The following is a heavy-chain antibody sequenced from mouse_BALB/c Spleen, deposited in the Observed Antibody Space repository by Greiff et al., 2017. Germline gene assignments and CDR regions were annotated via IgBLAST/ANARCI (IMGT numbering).Heavy chain of an antibody. CDR1: GFTFSSYA. D-gene: IGHD1-1*01. J-gene: IGHJ1*01. CDR2: ISSGGSYT. Sequence: EVKLVESGGGLVKPGGSLKLSCAASGFTFSSYAMSWVRQSPEKRLEWVAEISSGGSYTYYPDTVTGRFTISRDNAKNTLYLEMSSLRSEDTAMYYCARDYGSSYLYCDVWGAGTTVTVSS. CDR3: ARDYGSSYLYCDV. V-gene: IGHV5-9-4*01.